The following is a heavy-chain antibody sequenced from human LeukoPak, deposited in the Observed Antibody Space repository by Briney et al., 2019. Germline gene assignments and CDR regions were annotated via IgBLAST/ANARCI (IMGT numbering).Heavy chain of an antibody. Sequence: PSETLSLTCAVYGGSFSGYYWSWIRQPPGKGLEWIGEINHSGSTNYNPSLKSRVTISVDTSKNQFSLKLSSVAAADTAVYYCARYGIQAGFDYWGQGTLVTVSS. J-gene: IGHJ4*02. CDR1: GGSFSGYY. CDR2: INHSGST. CDR3: ARYGIQAGFDY. V-gene: IGHV4-34*01. D-gene: IGHD5-18*01.